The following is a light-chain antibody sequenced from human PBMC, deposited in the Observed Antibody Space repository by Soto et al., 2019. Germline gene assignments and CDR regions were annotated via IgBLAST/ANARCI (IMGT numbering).Light chain of an antibody. V-gene: IGKV3-11*01. J-gene: IGKJ1*01. CDR2: DAS. Sequence: EIVLTQSPGTLSFSPGERATLSCRASQSVSSSLAWYQQKPGQAPRLLIYDASNRATGIPARFSGSGSGTDFTLTISSLEPEDFAVYYCQQRSNWPPWTFGQGTKVDIK. CDR3: QQRSNWPPWT. CDR1: QSVSSS.